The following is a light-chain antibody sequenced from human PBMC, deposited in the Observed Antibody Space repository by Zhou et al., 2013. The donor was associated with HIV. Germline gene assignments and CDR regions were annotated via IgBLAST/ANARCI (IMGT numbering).Light chain of an antibody. CDR3: QQYGSSRYS. V-gene: IGKV3-20*01. CDR2: GAS. CDR1: QSVTSSY. Sequence: EIMLTQSPGTLSLSPGVRATLSCRASQSVTSSYLAWYQQKPGQAPRLLIYGASSRATGIPDRISGSGSGTDFTLTISRLEPEDFVVYYCQQYGSSRYSFGQGTKLEIK. J-gene: IGKJ2*03.